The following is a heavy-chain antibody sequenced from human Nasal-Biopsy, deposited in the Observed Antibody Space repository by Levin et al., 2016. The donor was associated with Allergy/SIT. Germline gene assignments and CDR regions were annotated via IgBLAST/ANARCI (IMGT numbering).Heavy chain of an antibody. V-gene: IGHV3-64*04. Sequence: GESLKISCSASGFTFSDYAMHWVRQAPGKGLEYVSGINDNGGRTHYPDSLKGRFTISRDNSKNTLYLQMNSLRAEDTAVYYCAKDRAPNWMYYFDDWGQGALVTVSS. J-gene: IGHJ4*02. CDR2: INDNGGRT. D-gene: IGHD1-20*01. CDR1: GFTFSDYA. CDR3: AKDRAPNWMYYFDD.